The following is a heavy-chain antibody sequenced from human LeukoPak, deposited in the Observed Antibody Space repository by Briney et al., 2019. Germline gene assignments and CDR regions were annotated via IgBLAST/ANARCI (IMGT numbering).Heavy chain of an antibody. CDR1: GGSFSGYY. V-gene: IGHV4-34*01. D-gene: IGHD2-21*01. CDR2: INHSGST. J-gene: IGHJ4*02. Sequence: SETLSLTCAVYGGSFSGYYWSWIRQPPGKGLEWIGEINHSGSTNYNPSLKSRVTISVDTSKNQFSLKLSSVTAEDTAVYYCAKDIFRWAFDYWGQGALVTVSS. CDR3: AKDIFRWAFDY.